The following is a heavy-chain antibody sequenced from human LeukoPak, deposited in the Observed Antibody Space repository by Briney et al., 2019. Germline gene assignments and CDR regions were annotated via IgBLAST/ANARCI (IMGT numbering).Heavy chain of an antibody. CDR3: ARASHDYGDYSHFDY. J-gene: IGHJ4*02. CDR2: IYYSGST. D-gene: IGHD4-17*01. Sequence: SETLSLTCTVSGDSISNSRHYWSWIRQPAGKGLEWIGYIYYSGSTNYNPSLKSRVTMSVDTSKNQFSLKLSSVTAADTAVYYCARASHDYGDYSHFDYWGQGTLVTVSS. V-gene: IGHV4-61*10. CDR1: GDSISNSRHY.